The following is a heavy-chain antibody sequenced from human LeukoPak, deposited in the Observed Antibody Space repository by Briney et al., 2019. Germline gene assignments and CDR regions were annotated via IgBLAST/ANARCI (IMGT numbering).Heavy chain of an antibody. V-gene: IGHV4-59*12. CDR1: GGSISNYY. D-gene: IGHD1-26*01. CDR2: FYYRGYA. J-gene: IGHJ4*02. CDR3: AGDQRGSYYY. Sequence: SETLSLTCSVSGGSISNYYWSWIRQAPGKGLEWIGYFYYRGYAIYNPSLKSRVTMSVDTSKNQFSLKLSSVTAADTAIYYCAGDQRGSYYYWGQGTLVTVSS.